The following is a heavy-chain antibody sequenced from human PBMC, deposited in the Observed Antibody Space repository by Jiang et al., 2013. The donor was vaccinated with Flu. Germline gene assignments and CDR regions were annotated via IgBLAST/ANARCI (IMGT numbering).Heavy chain of an antibody. CDR1: GGSISSSSYY. CDR3: ARHRTTGTTGDWFDP. CDR2: IYYSGST. Sequence: LLKPSETLSLTCTVSGGSISSSSYYWGWIRQPPGKGLEWIGSIYYSGSTYYNPSLKSRVTISVDTSKNQFSLKLSSVTATDTAVYYCARHRTTGTTGDWFDPWGQGTLVTVSS. J-gene: IGHJ5*02. V-gene: IGHV4-39*01. D-gene: IGHD1-1*01.